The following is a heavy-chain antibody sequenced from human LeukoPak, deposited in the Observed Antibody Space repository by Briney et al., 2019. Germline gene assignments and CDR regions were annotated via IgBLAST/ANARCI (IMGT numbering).Heavy chain of an antibody. Sequence: GGSLRLSCAASEFTFRSYEMNWVRQAPGEGLEWISYISSTGNTIYYVDSVQGRFTISRDNAKNSLYLQMNSLRAEDTAVYYCARGRYCSGHNCYFDYWGQGTLVTVSS. V-gene: IGHV3-48*03. CDR1: EFTFRSYE. J-gene: IGHJ4*02. CDR2: ISSTGNTI. CDR3: ARGRYCSGHNCYFDY. D-gene: IGHD2-15*01.